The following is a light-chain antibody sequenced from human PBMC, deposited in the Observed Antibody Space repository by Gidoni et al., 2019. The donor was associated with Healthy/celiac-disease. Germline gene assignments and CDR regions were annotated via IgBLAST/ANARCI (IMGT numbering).Light chain of an antibody. CDR1: SNNVGNQG. Sequence: QAGLTQPPSVSKGLRQTATLTCTGNSNNVGNQGAAWLQQHQGHPPTLLSYRNKNRPSGISERFSASRSGNTASLTITGLQPEDEADFYCSAWDSSLSAWVFGGGTKLTVL. J-gene: IGLJ3*02. CDR3: SAWDSSLSAWV. V-gene: IGLV10-54*04. CDR2: RNK.